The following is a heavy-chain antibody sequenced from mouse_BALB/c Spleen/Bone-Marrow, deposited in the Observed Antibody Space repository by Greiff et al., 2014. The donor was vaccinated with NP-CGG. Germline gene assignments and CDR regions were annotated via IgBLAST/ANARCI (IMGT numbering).Heavy chain of an antibody. Sequence: VQLVESGGGLVKPGGSLKLSCAASGFTFSSYTMSWIRQTPEKRLEWVATISSGGSYTYYPDSVKGRFTISRDNAKNTLYLQMISLESEDTAMYYCTRDRYYGNSFAYWGQGTLVTVSA. CDR1: GFTFSSYT. V-gene: IGHV5-6-4*01. CDR2: ISSGGSYT. J-gene: IGHJ3*01. D-gene: IGHD2-1*01. CDR3: TRDRYYGNSFAY.